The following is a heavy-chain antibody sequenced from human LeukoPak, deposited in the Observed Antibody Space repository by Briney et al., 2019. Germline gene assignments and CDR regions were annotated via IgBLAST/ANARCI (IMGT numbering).Heavy chain of an antibody. Sequence: PGGSLRLSCAASGFTFNDYAMYWVRQAPGKGLEWVTLISYDGYDKSYADSVRGRFTISRDNSRNTLYLQMDSLTSEDTAVYYCARDFFPVVDSTWYEIGYWGQGTLVTVSS. CDR2: ISYDGYDK. D-gene: IGHD2-21*01. CDR1: GFTFNDYA. V-gene: IGHV3-30-3*01. J-gene: IGHJ4*02. CDR3: ARDFFPVVDSTWYEIGY.